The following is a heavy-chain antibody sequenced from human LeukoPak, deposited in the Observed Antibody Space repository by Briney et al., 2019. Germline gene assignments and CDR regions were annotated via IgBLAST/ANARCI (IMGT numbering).Heavy chain of an antibody. D-gene: IGHD2-2*01. CDR1: GFTFSSYA. Sequence: GGSLRLSCAASGFTFSSYAMSWVRQAPGKGLEWVSAISGSGGSTYYADSVKGRFTISRDNVKNFLYLLMNSLRVEDTALYFCGRVYCSTTSCYDYYDYYMDVWGKGTTVTVSS. CDR3: GRVYCSTTSCYDYYDYYMDV. J-gene: IGHJ6*03. CDR2: ISGSGGST. V-gene: IGHV3-23*01.